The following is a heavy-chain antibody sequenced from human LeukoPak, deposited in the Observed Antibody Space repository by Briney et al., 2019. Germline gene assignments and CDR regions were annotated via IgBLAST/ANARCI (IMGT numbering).Heavy chain of an antibody. CDR2: ISSSSSYI. D-gene: IGHD3-9*01. V-gene: IGHV3-21*01. Sequence: GGFLRLSCAASGFTFSNYTMNWVRQAPGKGLEWVSSISSSSSYIYYTDSVKGRFTISRDNAKNSPFLQMNSLRAEDTAVYYCARTYYDILTGPSAYYFDYWGQGALVTVSS. CDR1: GFTFSNYT. CDR3: ARTYYDILTGPSAYYFDY. J-gene: IGHJ4*02.